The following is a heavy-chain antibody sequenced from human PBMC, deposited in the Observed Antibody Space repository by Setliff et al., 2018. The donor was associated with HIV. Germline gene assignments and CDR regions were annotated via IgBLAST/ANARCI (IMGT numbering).Heavy chain of an antibody. D-gene: IGHD3-22*01. V-gene: IGHV4-61*01. CDR3: ARARITMTGGRLEPYAFDR. CDR1: GGSVSSVNYY. Sequence: PSEALSLTCSVSGGSVSSVNYYWSWIRQPPGKGLEWIGYIHYTGSTTYNPSLKSRVTMSVDTSKNQLSLKLRSVTAADTAVYYCARARITMTGGRLEPYAFDRWGQGTKVTVSS. CDR2: IHYTGST. J-gene: IGHJ3*01.